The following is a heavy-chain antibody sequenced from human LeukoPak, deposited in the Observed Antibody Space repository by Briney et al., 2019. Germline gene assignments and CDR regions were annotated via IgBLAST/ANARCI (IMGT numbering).Heavy chain of an antibody. CDR2: IYPGDSDT. Sequence: GESPKISCKGSGYSFTSYWIGWVRQMPGKGLEWMGIIYPGDSDTRYSPSFQGQVTISADKSISTAYLQWSSLKASDTAMYYCASREMATSDAFDIWGQGTMVTVSS. CDR3: ASREMATSDAFDI. V-gene: IGHV5-51*01. CDR1: GYSFTSYW. D-gene: IGHD5-24*01. J-gene: IGHJ3*02.